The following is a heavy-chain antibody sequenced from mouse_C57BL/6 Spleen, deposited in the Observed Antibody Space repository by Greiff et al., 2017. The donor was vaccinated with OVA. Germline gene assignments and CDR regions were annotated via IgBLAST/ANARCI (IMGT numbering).Heavy chain of an antibody. D-gene: IGHD2-12*01. CDR1: GYSFTGYY. CDR2: INPSTGGT. V-gene: IGHV1-42*01. CDR3: ARDDGGGYYAMDY. J-gene: IGHJ4*01. Sequence: EVQLQQSGPELVKPGASVKISCKASGYSFTGYYMNWVKQSPEKSLEWIGEINPSTGGTTYNQKFKAKATLTVDKSSSTAYMQLKSLTSEDSAVYYCARDDGGGYYAMDYWGQGTSVTVSS.